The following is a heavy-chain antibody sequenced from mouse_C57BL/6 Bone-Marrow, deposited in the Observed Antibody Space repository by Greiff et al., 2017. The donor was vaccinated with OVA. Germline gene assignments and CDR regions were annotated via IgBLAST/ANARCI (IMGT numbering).Heavy chain of an antibody. Sequence: LQESGAELARPGASVKLSCKASGYTFTSYGISWVKQRTGQGLEWIGEIYPRSGNTYYNEKFKGKATLTADKSSSTAYMELRSLTSEDSAVYFCARGSYFYFDYWGQGTTLTVSS. CDR3: ARGSYFYFDY. CDR2: IYPRSGNT. J-gene: IGHJ2*01. CDR1: GYTFTSYG. D-gene: IGHD2-12*01. V-gene: IGHV1-81*01.